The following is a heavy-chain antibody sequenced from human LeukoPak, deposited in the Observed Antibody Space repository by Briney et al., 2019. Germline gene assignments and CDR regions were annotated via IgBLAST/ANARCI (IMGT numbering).Heavy chain of an antibody. Sequence: PGGSLRLSCAASGFTFSSYSMNWVRQAPGKGLEWVSSISSSSSYIYYADSVKGRFTISRDNAQNSLYLQMNSLRAEDTAVYYCARGEEVQWLVPDYWGQGTLVTVSS. J-gene: IGHJ4*02. CDR2: ISSSSSYI. D-gene: IGHD6-19*01. V-gene: IGHV3-21*01. CDR1: GFTFSSYS. CDR3: ARGEEVQWLVPDY.